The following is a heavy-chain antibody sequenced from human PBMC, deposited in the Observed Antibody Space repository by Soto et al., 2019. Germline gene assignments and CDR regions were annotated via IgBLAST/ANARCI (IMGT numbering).Heavy chain of an antibody. V-gene: IGHV3-43*01. CDR1: GFTFDDYT. D-gene: IGHD2-21*02. J-gene: IGHJ6*02. CDR3: AKGDCGGDCYYYYGMDV. Sequence: EVQLVESGGVVVQPGGSLRLSCAASGFTFDDYTMHWVRQAPGKGLEWVSLISWDGGSTYYADSVKGRFTISRDNSKNSLYLQMNSLRTEDTALYYCAKGDCGGDCYYYYGMDVWGQGTTVTVSS. CDR2: ISWDGGST.